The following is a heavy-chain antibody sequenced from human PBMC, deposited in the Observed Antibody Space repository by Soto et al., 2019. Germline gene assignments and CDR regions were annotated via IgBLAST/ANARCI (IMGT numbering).Heavy chain of an antibody. Sequence: QVQLQESGPGLVKPSQTLSLTCTVSGGSISTGDHYWSWIRQPPGKGTEWIGHIKNSGNPYYSPSLTRRATVSGDTSTNQYSLNLISVTVAAAAVYFCARGSGFGYGIEYWGQGNLVSVSS. V-gene: IGHV4-30-4*01. CDR2: IKNSGNP. D-gene: IGHD5-18*01. J-gene: IGHJ4*02. CDR1: GGSISTGDHY. CDR3: ARGSGFGYGIEY.